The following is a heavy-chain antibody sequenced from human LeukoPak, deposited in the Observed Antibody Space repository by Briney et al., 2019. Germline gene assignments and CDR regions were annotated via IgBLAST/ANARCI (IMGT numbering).Heavy chain of an antibody. CDR3: ARVLPWLVRNWFDP. CDR1: GYTFTGYY. J-gene: IGHJ5*02. Sequence: ASVKVSCKASGYTFTGYYMHWVRQDPGQGLEWMGWINPNSGGTNYAQKFQGRVTMTRDTSISTAYMELSRLRSDDTAVYYCARVLPWLVRNWFDPWGQGTLVTVSS. V-gene: IGHV1-2*02. CDR2: INPNSGGT. D-gene: IGHD6-19*01.